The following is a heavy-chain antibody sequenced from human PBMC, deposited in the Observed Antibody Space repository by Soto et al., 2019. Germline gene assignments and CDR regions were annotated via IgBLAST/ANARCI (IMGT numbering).Heavy chain of an antibody. CDR1: GYTFTSYD. V-gene: IGHV1-8*01. Sequence: ASVKVSCKASGYTFTSYDINWVRQATGQGLEWMGWMNPNSGNTGYAQKFQGRVTMTRNTSISTAYMELSSLRSEDTAVYYCARGRRSQYIFWFDPWGQGTLVTVSS. CDR3: ARGRRSQYIFWFDP. D-gene: IGHD2-21*01. CDR2: MNPNSGNT. J-gene: IGHJ5*02.